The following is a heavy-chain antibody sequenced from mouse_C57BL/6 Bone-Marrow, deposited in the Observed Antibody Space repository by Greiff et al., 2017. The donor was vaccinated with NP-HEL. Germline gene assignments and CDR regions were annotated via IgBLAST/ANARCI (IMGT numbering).Heavy chain of an antibody. Sequence: EVQLQQSGPELVKPGASVEISCEASGYSFTDYNMNWVKQSNGKSLEWIGVINPNYGTTSYNQKFKGKATLTVDRSSSTAYMQLNSLTSEDSAVYYCARKGIYYDYLWYFDYWGQGTTLTVSS. D-gene: IGHD2-4*01. CDR1: GYSFTDYN. CDR2: INPNYGTT. CDR3: ARKGIYYDYLWYFDY. V-gene: IGHV1-39*01. J-gene: IGHJ2*01.